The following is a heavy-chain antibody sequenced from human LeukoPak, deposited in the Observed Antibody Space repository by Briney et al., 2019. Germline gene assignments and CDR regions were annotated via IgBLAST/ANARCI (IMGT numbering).Heavy chain of an antibody. D-gene: IGHD3-10*01. CDR3: AKYYAARSRSFDF. CDR2: IGSGGDT. J-gene: IGHJ4*02. Sequence: QPGGSLRLSCSASGFTFSSYAMTWVRQAPGKGLEWVSVIGSGGDTYYADSVKGRFTISRDNSKNTLYLQMNSLRAEDTAVYYCAKYYAARSRSFDFWGQGTLVTVSS. V-gene: IGHV3-23*01. CDR1: GFTFSSYA.